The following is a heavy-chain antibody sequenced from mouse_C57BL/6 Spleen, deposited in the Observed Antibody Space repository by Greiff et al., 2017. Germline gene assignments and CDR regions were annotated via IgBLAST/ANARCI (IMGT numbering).Heavy chain of an antibody. CDR1: GYAFSSSW. J-gene: IGHJ3*01. Sequence: VKLVESGPELVKPGASVKISCKASGYAFSSSWVNWVKPRPGKGLEWIGRIYPGDGDPNYNGKFKGKATLTADKSSSTDYMQRSSLSYEDSAVYCGTREFFITTVPLAYWGQGTLVTVSA. CDR3: TREFFITTVPLAY. D-gene: IGHD1-2*01. CDR2: IYPGDGDP. V-gene: IGHV1-82*01.